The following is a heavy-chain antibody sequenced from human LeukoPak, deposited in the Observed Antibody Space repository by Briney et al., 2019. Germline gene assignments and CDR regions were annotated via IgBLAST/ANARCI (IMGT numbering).Heavy chain of an antibody. D-gene: IGHD3-22*01. Sequence: GGSLRPSCAASGFTFSSYAMSWVRQAPGKGLEWVSAISGSGGSTYYADSVKGRFTISRDNSKNTLYLQMNSLRAEDTAVYYCANGVTADDSSGYYAPWSPDYWGQGTLVTVSS. V-gene: IGHV3-23*01. CDR3: ANGVTADDSSGYYAPWSPDY. J-gene: IGHJ4*02. CDR1: GFTFSSYA. CDR2: ISGSGGST.